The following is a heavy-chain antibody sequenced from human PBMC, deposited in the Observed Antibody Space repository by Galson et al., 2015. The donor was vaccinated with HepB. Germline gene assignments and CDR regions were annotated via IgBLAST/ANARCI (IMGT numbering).Heavy chain of an antibody. D-gene: IGHD3/OR15-3a*01. V-gene: IGHV1-69*04. CDR2: IIPLLGKG. J-gene: IGHJ5*01. CDR3: VGGDTHIVTFGILTSGLWFDS. CDR1: GDTFTTFA. Sequence: SVKVSCKVSGDTFTTFAINWLRQAPGQGFEWMGRIIPLLGKGDYAQKFQDRVTITAVRSTTTVYMELRSLRSGDTALYYCVGGDTHIVTFGILTSGLWFDSWGQGTLVTVTS.